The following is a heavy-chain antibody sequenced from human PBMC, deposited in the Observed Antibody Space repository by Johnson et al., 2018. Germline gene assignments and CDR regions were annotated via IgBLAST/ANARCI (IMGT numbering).Heavy chain of an antibody. CDR1: GFTFSNYA. CDR2: VSGRGDNT. Sequence: VQLVESGGGLVQPGESXRLSCAASGFTFSNYAMSWVRQAPGKGLEWVSTVSGRGDNTFYADSVKGRFIIAREDSKNTLYLQMNSLRAEDTAVYYCARVNYGTFDIWGQGTMVTVSS. V-gene: IGHV3-23*04. CDR3: ARVNYGTFDI. J-gene: IGHJ3*02. D-gene: IGHD3-16*01.